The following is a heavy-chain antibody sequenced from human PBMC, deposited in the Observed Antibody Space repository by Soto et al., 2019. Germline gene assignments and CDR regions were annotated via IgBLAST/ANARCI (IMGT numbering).Heavy chain of an antibody. Sequence: PSETLSLTCAVYGGSFSGYYWSWIRQPPGKGLEWIGEINHSGSTNYNPSIKSRVNISVDTSKNQFSMKLSSVTAADTAVYYCARGPERGSEYYDILTGYYYYMDVWGKGTTVT. V-gene: IGHV4-34*01. J-gene: IGHJ6*03. D-gene: IGHD3-9*01. CDR2: INHSGST. CDR1: GGSFSGYY. CDR3: ARGPERGSEYYDILTGYYYYMDV.